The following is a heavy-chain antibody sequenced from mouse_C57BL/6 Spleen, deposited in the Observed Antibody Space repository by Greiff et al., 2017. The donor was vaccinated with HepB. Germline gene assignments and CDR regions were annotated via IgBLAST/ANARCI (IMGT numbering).Heavy chain of an antibody. Sequence: EVMLVESGGGLVKPGGSLKLSCAASGFTFSSYAMSWVRQTPEKRLEWVATISDGGSYTYYPDNVKGRFTISRDNAKNNLYLQMSHLKSEDTAMDYCARGGYYGKGFAYWGQGTLVTVSA. D-gene: IGHD2-1*01. V-gene: IGHV5-4*03. CDR3: ARGGYYGKGFAY. J-gene: IGHJ3*01. CDR2: ISDGGSYT. CDR1: GFTFSSYA.